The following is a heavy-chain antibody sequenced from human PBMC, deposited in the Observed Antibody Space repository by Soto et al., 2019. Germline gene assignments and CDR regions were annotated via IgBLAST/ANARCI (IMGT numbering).Heavy chain of an antibody. CDR1: EGNCRGFG. V-gene: IGHV3-30-3*01. CDR3: ASVKNSSRHSCYYYGIGV. CDR2: ISYDGSNK. Sequence: AAEGNCRGFGVRWFRKEQCKWLEWVAVISYDGSNKYYADSVKGRFTISRDNSKNTLYLQMNSLRAEDTAVYYCASVKNSSRHSCYYYGIGVCGQG. J-gene: IGHJ6*02. D-gene: IGHD6-13*01.